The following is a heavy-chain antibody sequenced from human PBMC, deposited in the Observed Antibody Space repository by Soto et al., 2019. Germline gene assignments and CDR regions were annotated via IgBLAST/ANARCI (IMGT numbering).Heavy chain of an antibody. V-gene: IGHV1-69*06. CDR3: DCCYCSSTSWYRARWFDP. D-gene: IGHD2-2*02. J-gene: IGHJ5*02. Sequence: SLKVSCKRFGGCFSRYVSSGGLQPPAQGGEWMGGTTPIYGTANYAKKFQGRVTSTANKSTSTAYMELRRLTSEDTAVYYCDCCYCSSTSWYRARWFDPWGQGTLVTVSS. CDR2: TTPIYGTA. CDR1: GGCFSRYV.